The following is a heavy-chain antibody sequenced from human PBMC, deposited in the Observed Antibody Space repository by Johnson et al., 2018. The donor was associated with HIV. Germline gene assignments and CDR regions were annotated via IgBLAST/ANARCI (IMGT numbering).Heavy chain of an antibody. J-gene: IGHJ3*02. V-gene: IGHV3-30*18. CDR3: AKDTLYSYAFDI. D-gene: IGHD2-8*01. CDR1: GFTFSSYG. CDR2: ISYHGSNK. Sequence: QVQLVESGGGVVQPGRSLRLSCAASGFTFSSYGMHWVRQAPGKGLEWVAVISYHGSNKDYADSVKGRFTISRDNSKNTLYLQMNTLSAEDTALYYCAKDTLYSYAFDIWGQGTMVTVSS.